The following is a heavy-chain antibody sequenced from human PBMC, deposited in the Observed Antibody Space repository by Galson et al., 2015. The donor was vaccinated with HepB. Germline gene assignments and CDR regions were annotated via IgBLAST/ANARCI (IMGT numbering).Heavy chain of an antibody. D-gene: IGHD6-19*01. CDR1: GYTFTAYY. CDR3: ARGYSSGWSEYFQH. CDR2: SNPNSSGT. J-gene: IGHJ1*01. V-gene: IGHV1-2*06. Sequence: SVKVSCKASGYTFTAYYMHWVRQAPGQGLEWMGRSNPNSSGTNYAQKFQGRVTMTRDTSTSTAYMELKRLRSDDTAAYYCARGYSSGWSEYFQHWGQGTLVTVSS.